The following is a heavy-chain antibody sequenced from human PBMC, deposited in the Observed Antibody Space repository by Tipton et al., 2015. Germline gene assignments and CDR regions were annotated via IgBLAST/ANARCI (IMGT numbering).Heavy chain of an antibody. CDR3: ARDGMVRGDGWFDP. CDR2: ISSSSSYI. D-gene: IGHD3-10*01. CDR1: GFTFRNYN. V-gene: IGHV3-21*01. Sequence: SLRLSCAASGFTFRNYNFNWVRQAPGKGLEWVSSISSSSSYIYYADSVKGRFTISRDNAKNSLYLQMNSLRAEDTAVYYCARDGMVRGDGWFDPWGQGTLVIVSS. J-gene: IGHJ5*02.